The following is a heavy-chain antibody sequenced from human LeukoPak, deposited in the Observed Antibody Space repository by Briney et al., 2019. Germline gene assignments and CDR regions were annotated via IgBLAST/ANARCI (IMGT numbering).Heavy chain of an antibody. Sequence: SGTLSLTCAVSGGSISSSNWWSWVRQPPGKGLEWIGEIYHSGSTNYNPSLKSRVTISVDKSKNQFSLKLSSVTAADTAVYYCARVRYSSSSADFDYWGQGTLVTVSS. CDR3: ARVRYSSSSADFDY. D-gene: IGHD6-6*01. CDR2: IYHSGST. J-gene: IGHJ4*02. CDR1: GGSISSSNW. V-gene: IGHV4-4*02.